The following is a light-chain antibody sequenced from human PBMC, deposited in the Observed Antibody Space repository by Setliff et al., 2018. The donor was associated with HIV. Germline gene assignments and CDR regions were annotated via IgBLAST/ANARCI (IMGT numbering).Light chain of an antibody. V-gene: IGLV2-14*01. CDR1: SSDVGGYNY. J-gene: IGLJ1*01. Sequence: QSVLTQPAPVSGSPGQSITISCTGASSDVGGYNYVSWYQQHPGKAPKLMIFEVNNRPSGVSDRFSGSKSGYTASLTISGLQAEDEADYYCNSYTSSSTYDFGSGTKVTVL. CDR3: NSYTSSSTYD. CDR2: EVN.